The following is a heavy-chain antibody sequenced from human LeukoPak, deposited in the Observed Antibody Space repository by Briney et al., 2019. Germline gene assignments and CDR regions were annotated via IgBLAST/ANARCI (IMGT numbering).Heavy chain of an antibody. CDR1: GYSFSVYY. CDR2: ILPHSGDT. D-gene: IGHD2-2*01. V-gene: IGHV1-2*02. J-gene: IGHJ4*02. CDR3: ARPPRDLVSAAPFDY. Sequence: ASVKVSCKASGYSFSVYYIQWLRQVPGEGLEWVGWILPHSGDTYCAQKFRGRVTMTTDTSINTAYMELSRLQSDDTGIYFCARPPRDLVSAAPFDYWGQGTLVAVSS.